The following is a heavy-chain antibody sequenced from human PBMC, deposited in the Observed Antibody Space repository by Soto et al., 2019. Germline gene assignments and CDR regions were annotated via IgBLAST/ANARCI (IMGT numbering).Heavy chain of an antibody. CDR1: GFTFSSYG. V-gene: IGHV3-33*01. CDR2: IWYDGSNK. Sequence: WGSLRFSCAASGFTFSSYGMHWVRQAPGKGLEWVAVIWYDGSNKYYADSVKGRFTISRDNSKNTLYLQMNSLRAEDTAVYYCARDSDLNAFGEPMGAGAFDIWGQGTMVTVSS. J-gene: IGHJ3*02. CDR3: ARDSDLNAFGEPMGAGAFDI. D-gene: IGHD3-10*01.